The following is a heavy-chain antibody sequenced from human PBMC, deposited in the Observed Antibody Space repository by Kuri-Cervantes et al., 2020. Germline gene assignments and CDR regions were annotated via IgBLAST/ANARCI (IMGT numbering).Heavy chain of an antibody. Sequence: SVKVSCKASGYTFTSYAISWVRQAPGQGLEWMGGIIPIFGTANYAQKFQGRVTITADESTSTAYMELSSLRSEDTAVYYCARARGHVLRFLEPNGWFDPWGQGTLVTVSS. J-gene: IGHJ5*02. V-gene: IGHV1-69*13. CDR2: IIPIFGTA. D-gene: IGHD3-3*01. CDR1: GYTFTSYA. CDR3: ARARGHVLRFLEPNGWFDP.